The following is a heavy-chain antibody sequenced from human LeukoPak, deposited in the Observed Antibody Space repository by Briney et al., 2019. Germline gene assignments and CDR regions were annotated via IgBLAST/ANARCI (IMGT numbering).Heavy chain of an antibody. D-gene: IGHD2-8*02. CDR1: GGPISSYY. V-gene: IGHV4-59*01. Sequence: PSETLSLTCTVSGGPISSYYWSWIRQPPGKGLEWIGYIYYGGSTNYNPSLKSRVTISVDTSKNQFSLKLSSVTAADTAVYYCARGLVVFKGAWFDPWGQGTLVTDSS. CDR3: ARGLVVFKGAWFDP. CDR2: IYYGGST. J-gene: IGHJ5*02.